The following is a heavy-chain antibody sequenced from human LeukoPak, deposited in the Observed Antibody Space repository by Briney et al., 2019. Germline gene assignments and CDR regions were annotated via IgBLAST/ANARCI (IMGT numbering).Heavy chain of an antibody. J-gene: IGHJ3*02. CDR2: ISAYNGNT. V-gene: IGHV1-18*01. D-gene: IGHD6-13*01. CDR1: GYTFTSYG. CDR3: ARVRIAAAGTPNDAFDI. Sequence: ASLKVSCKASGYTFTSYGISWVLQAPGHGLEWMGWISAYNGNTNYAQKLQGRVTMTTDTSTSTAYMELRSLRSDDTAVYYCARVRIAAAGTPNDAFDIWGQGTMVTVSS.